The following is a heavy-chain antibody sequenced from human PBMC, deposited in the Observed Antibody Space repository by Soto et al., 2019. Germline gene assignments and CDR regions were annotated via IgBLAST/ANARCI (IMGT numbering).Heavy chain of an antibody. CDR1: GYSFAGYW. Sequence: GASLRISCKGSGYSFAGYWITWVRQKPGKGLEWMGRIDPSDSQTYYSPSFRGHVTISVTKSITTVFLQWSSLRASDTAMYYCARQIYDSDTGPNFQYYFDSWGQGTPVTVSS. CDR2: IDPSDSQT. D-gene: IGHD3-22*01. CDR3: ARQIYDSDTGPNFQYYFDS. V-gene: IGHV5-10-1*01. J-gene: IGHJ4*02.